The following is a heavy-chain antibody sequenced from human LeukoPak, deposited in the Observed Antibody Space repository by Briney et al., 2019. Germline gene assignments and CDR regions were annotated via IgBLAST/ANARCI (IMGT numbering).Heavy chain of an antibody. CDR2: ISGSGGST. CDR3: AKSTGGYSYGYFDY. Sequence: GGSLRLSCAASGFTFSSYAMSWVRRAPGKGLEWVSAISGSGGSTYYADSVKGRFTISRDNSKNTLYLQMNSLRAEDTAVYYCAKSTGGYSYGYFDYWGQGTLVTVSS. CDR1: GFTFSSYA. V-gene: IGHV3-23*01. J-gene: IGHJ4*02. D-gene: IGHD5-18*01.